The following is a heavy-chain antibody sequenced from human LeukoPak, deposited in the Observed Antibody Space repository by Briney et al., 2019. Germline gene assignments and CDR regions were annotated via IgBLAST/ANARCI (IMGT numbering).Heavy chain of an antibody. CDR1: GYTFTSYG. Sequence: ASVKVSCKASGYTFTSYGISWVRQAPGQGLEWMGWISAYNGNTNYAQKLQGRVTMTTDTSTSTAYMELRSLRSDDTAVYYCARGLRGLGYCSGGSCRRWFDPWGQGTLVTVSS. V-gene: IGHV1-18*01. CDR3: ARGLRGLGYCSGGSCRRWFDP. J-gene: IGHJ5*02. CDR2: ISAYNGNT. D-gene: IGHD2-15*01.